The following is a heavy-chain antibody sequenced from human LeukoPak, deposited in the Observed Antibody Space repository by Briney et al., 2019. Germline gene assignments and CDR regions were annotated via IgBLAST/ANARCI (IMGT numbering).Heavy chain of an antibody. CDR1: GGSISSYY. Sequence: ASETLSLTCTVSGGSISSYYWSLIRQPPGKGLEWIGYIYYSGSTNYNPSLKSRVTISVDTSKNQFSLKLSSVTAADTAVYYCARHRVNYYGDAFDIWGQGTMVTVSS. CDR3: ARHRVNYYGDAFDI. CDR2: IYYSGST. D-gene: IGHD3-10*01. V-gene: IGHV4-59*08. J-gene: IGHJ3*02.